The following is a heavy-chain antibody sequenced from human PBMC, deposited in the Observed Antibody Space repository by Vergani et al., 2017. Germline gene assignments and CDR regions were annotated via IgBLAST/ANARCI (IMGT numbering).Heavy chain of an antibody. CDR3: AVRPRINLVGEEIVTKRTFDF. J-gene: IGHJ4*02. V-gene: IGHV4-34*02. Sequence: QVQLQQWGAGVVKPSGTLSLTCAVFGESFSSFYWSWIRQPPGKGLEWIGEINNDGPTNYNPSLESRVTVSRDTAKNQFSLNLMSVTLADTAMYYCAVRPRINLVGEEIVTKRTFDFWSQGSLVTVSS. CDR1: GESFSSFY. D-gene: IGHD2-8*02. CDR2: INNDGPT.